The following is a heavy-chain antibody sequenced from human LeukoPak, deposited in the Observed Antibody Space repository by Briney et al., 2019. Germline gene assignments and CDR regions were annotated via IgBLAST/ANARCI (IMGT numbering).Heavy chain of an antibody. CDR3: ARGYCSGGSCYYGMDV. J-gene: IGHJ6*02. D-gene: IGHD2-15*01. V-gene: IGHV4-59*01. CDR1: GGSISSYY. Sequence: SETLSLTCTLSGGSISSYYWSWIRQPPGKGLEWIGYIYYSGSTNYNPSLKSRVTISVDTSKNQFSLKLSSVTAADTAVYYCARGYCSGGSCYYGMDVWGQGTTVTVSS. CDR2: IYYSGST.